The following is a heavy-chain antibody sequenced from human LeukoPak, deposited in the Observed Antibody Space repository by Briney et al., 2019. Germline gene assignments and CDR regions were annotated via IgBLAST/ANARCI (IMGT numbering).Heavy chain of an antibody. D-gene: IGHD5-12*01. CDR3: ARSRVATDAFDI. Sequence: PAETLSLTCTVSGGSISSGSCYWSWIRQPAGKGLEWIGRNYTSGSTNYDPSLKSRVTISVDTSKNQFSLKLSSVTAADTAVYYCARSRVATDAFDIWGQGTMVTVSS. J-gene: IGHJ3*02. CDR2: NYTSGST. CDR1: GGSISSGSCY. V-gene: IGHV4-61*02.